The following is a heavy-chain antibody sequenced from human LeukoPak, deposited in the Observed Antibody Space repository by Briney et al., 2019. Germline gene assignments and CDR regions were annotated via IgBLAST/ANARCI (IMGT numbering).Heavy chain of an antibody. CDR1: GLSIGDNS. V-gene: IGHV3-43*01. CDR3: ARGPNRWWVVSRNWGMDV. D-gene: IGHD2-15*01. CDR2: ISWDESTT. J-gene: IGHJ6*02. Sequence: GGSLRLSCAASGLSIGDNSMHWVRHAPGKGPEWVSLISWDESTTYYSDSVKGRFTVSRDSSKNSLHLQMNSLRTEDTALYYCARGPNRWWVVSRNWGMDVWGQGTTVTVSS.